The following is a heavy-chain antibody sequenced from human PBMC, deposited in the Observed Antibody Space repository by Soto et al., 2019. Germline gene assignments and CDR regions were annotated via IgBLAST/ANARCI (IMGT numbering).Heavy chain of an antibody. Sequence: PGESLKISCKGSGYSFTSYWIGWVRQMPGKGLEWMGIIYPGDSDTRYSPSFQGQVTISADKSISTAYLQWSSLKASDTAMYYCARHAGYCSSTSCPYYYYGMDVWGQGTTVTAP. D-gene: IGHD2-2*01. CDR1: GYSFTSYW. CDR3: ARHAGYCSSTSCPYYYYGMDV. CDR2: IYPGDSDT. V-gene: IGHV5-51*01. J-gene: IGHJ6*02.